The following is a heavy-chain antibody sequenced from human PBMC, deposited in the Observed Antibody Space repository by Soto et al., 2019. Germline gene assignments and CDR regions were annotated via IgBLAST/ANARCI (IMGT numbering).Heavy chain of an antibody. CDR3: ARDGLWFGVPYGMDV. CDR2: INPNSGGT. V-gene: IGHV1-2*02. D-gene: IGHD3-10*01. Sequence: ASVKVSCKASGYTFTGYYMHWVRQAPGQGLEWMGWINPNSGGTNYAQKFQGRVTMTRDTSISTAYMELSRLRSDDTAVYHCARDGLWFGVPYGMDVWGQGTTVTVSS. CDR1: GYTFTGYY. J-gene: IGHJ6*02.